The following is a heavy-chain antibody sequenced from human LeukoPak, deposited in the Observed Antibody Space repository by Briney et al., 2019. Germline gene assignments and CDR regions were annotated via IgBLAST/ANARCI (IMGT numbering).Heavy chain of an antibody. Sequence: GGSLRLSCAASGFTFSSYWMSWVRQAPGKGLEWVANIKQDGSEKYYVDSVKGRFTISRDNAKNSLYLQMNSLRAEDTAVYYCARELIMGATWHYYYYMDVWGKGTTVTVSS. CDR3: ARELIMGATWHYYYYMDV. CDR1: GFTFSSYW. D-gene: IGHD1-26*01. CDR2: IKQDGSEK. V-gene: IGHV3-7*01. J-gene: IGHJ6*03.